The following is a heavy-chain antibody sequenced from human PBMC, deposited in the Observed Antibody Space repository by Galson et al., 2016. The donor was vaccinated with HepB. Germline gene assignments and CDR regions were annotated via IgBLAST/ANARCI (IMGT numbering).Heavy chain of an antibody. CDR1: GFTFTSFG. Sequence: SVKVSCKAFGFTFTSFGINWVRQAPGQGLEWMGWISAFNGDAKYAQTFEGRATMTTDTSTSTAYMELRSLRSDDTAMYYCARDTAILTPHTGSVYWGQGTLVAVSS. V-gene: IGHV1-18*01. D-gene: IGHD5-18*01. J-gene: IGHJ4*02. CDR2: ISAFNGDA. CDR3: ARDTAILTPHTGSVY.